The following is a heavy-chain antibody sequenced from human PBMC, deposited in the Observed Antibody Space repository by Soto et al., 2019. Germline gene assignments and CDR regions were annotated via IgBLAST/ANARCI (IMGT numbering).Heavy chain of an antibody. CDR1: AFTVRSNY. Sequence: GGSLRLSCAASAFTVRSNYMSWVRQAPGKGLEWVSAISSDGGTYYTDSVKGRFTISRDNSKNTLYLQMSSLTAEDTAVYYCARADISGSIRRPFDYWGQGTLVTGSS. D-gene: IGHD3-9*01. CDR3: ARADISGSIRRPFDY. V-gene: IGHV3-53*01. J-gene: IGHJ4*02. CDR2: ISSDGGT.